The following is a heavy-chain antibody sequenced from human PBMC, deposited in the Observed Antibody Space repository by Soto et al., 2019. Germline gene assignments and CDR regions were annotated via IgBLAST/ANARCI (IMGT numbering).Heavy chain of an antibody. Sequence: EVQLVESGVGLIQPGGSLRLSCETSGFTVSSSYMSWVRQAPGMGLEWVSVILTGGDTHYADSVKGRFTVSRDNSQNTVYLHMNNLRGEDTATYYCARGYWRLGESYYFDYWGQGTLVTVSS. CDR1: GFTVSSSY. CDR3: ARGYWRLGESYYFDY. CDR2: ILTGGDT. D-gene: IGHD3-16*01. J-gene: IGHJ4*02. V-gene: IGHV3-53*01.